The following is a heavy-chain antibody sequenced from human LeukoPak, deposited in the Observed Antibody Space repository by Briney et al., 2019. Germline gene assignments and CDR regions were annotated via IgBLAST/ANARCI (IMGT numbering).Heavy chain of an antibody. CDR2: IYYSGST. V-gene: IGHV4-59*01. CDR3: ARDCARYCTKGAY. J-gene: IGHJ4*02. CDR1: GGSISSYY. D-gene: IGHD2-8*01. Sequence: SETLSLXCTVSGGSISSYYWSWIRQPPGKGLEWIGYIYYSGSTNYNPSLKSRVTISVDTSENQFSLKLSSVTAADTAVYYCARDCARYCTKGAYWGQGTLVTVSS.